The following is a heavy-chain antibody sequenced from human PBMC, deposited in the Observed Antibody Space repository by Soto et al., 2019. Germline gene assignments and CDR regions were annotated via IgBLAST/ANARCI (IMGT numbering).Heavy chain of an antibody. J-gene: IGHJ6*02. Sequence: QIQLVQSGGEVKKPGASVKVSCKSSGYNFISHSITWVRQAPGQGLEWMGRISAYNGNTNHAQKFQGRLTKTTDTSTSTAYMELRSLRSDDTAVYYCARGAFCGGAPGCRDMDVWGQGTTVTVSS. D-gene: IGHD2-21*01. V-gene: IGHV1-18*01. CDR1: GYNFISHS. CDR2: ISAYNGNT. CDR3: ARGAFCGGAPGCRDMDV.